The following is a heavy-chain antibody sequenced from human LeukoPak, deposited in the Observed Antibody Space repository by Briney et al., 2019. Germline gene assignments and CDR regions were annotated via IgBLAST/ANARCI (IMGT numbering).Heavy chain of an antibody. CDR1: GYSISSGYY. CDR3: ATGYCSSTSCYTPLDY. V-gene: IGHV4-38-2*01. D-gene: IGHD2-2*02. CDR2: IFHSGST. Sequence: SETLSLTCAVSGYSISSGYYWGWIRQPPGKGLEWIGSIFHSGSTYYNPSLKSRVTMSVDTSENHFSLNLRSVTAADTAVYYCATGYCSSTSCYTPLDYWGQGTLVTVSS. J-gene: IGHJ4*02.